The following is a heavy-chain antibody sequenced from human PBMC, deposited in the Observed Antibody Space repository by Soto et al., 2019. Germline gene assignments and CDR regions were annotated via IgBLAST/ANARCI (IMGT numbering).Heavy chain of an antibody. Sequence: GGSLRLSCAASGFTFSSYAMSWVRQAPGKGLEWVSAISGSGGSTYYADSVKGRFTISRDNSKNTLYLQMNSLRAEDTAVYYCAKSGLYCSGGSCPKKYYYYYYMDVWGKGTTVTVSS. D-gene: IGHD2-15*01. CDR1: GFTFSSYA. CDR3: AKSGLYCSGGSCPKKYYYYYYMDV. CDR2: ISGSGGST. V-gene: IGHV3-23*01. J-gene: IGHJ6*03.